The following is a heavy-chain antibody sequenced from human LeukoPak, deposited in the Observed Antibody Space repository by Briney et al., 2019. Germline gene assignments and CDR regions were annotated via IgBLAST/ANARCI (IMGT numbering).Heavy chain of an antibody. CDR1: GNSFKSLW. V-gene: IGHV5-51*01. J-gene: IGHJ6*02. D-gene: IGHD4-11*01. Sequence: GESLKTPRKGSGNSFKSLWHGWVRQIPGKGLEWMGIIYPGDSDTRYSPSFQGQVTISADKSISTAYLQWSSLKASDTAMYYCARLVTTYGMDVWGQGTTVTVSS. CDR2: IYPGDSDT. CDR3: ARLVTTYGMDV.